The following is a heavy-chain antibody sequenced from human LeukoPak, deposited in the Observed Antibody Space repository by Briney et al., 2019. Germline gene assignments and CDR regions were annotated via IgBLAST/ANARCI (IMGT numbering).Heavy chain of an antibody. V-gene: IGHV4-61*01. D-gene: IGHD6-13*01. Sequence: SETLSLTCTVSGGSVSSGSYYWSWIRQPPGKGLEWIGNIFYSGSTNYNPSLKSRVTISVDTSKNQFSLKLSSVTAADTAVYSCARDQAAAGRADAFDIWGQGTMVTVSS. CDR2: IFYSGST. CDR1: GGSVSSGSYY. J-gene: IGHJ3*02. CDR3: ARDQAAAGRADAFDI.